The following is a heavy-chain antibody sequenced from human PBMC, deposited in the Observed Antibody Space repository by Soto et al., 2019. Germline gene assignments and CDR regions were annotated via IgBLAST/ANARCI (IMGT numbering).Heavy chain of an antibody. CDR2: VYVTGTT. Sequence: PSETLSLTCTVSGASISDYYWSWIRQPAGQALEWIGRVYVTGTTYFNPSLKSRVTMSVDTSNNQVSLKLSSVTAADSAIYYCARDGEYTSGWYSFDSWGPGTLVTV. J-gene: IGHJ5*01. D-gene: IGHD6-19*01. CDR3: ARDGEYTSGWYSFDS. CDR1: GASISDYY. V-gene: IGHV4-4*07.